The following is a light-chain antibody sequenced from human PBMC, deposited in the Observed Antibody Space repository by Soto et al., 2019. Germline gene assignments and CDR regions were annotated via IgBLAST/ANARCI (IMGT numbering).Light chain of an antibody. CDR2: GAS. J-gene: IGKJ5*01. CDR1: QSVSSNF. CDR3: QQYGSSPVT. V-gene: IGKV3-20*01. Sequence: EIVLTQSPGTLSLSPGERATLSCRASQSVSSNFLAWYQQKPGQAPRLLIYGASSRASGIPDSFSGSGSGTDFIVPISRLEPEDCAVYYCQQYGSSPVTFGQGTRLDIK.